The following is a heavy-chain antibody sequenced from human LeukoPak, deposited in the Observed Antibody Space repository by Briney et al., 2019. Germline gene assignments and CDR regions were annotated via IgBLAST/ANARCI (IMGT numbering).Heavy chain of an antibody. J-gene: IGHJ4*02. V-gene: IGHV3-30*18. CDR3: AKDVEGYCSSTSCATNDY. Sequence: GGSLRLSCTASGFTFSTYAMTWVRQAPGKGLEWVAVISYDGSNKYYADSVKGRFTISRDNSKNTLYLQMNSLRAEDTAVYYCAKDVEGYCSSTSCATNDYWGQGTLVTVSS. D-gene: IGHD2-2*01. CDR2: ISYDGSNK. CDR1: GFTFSTYA.